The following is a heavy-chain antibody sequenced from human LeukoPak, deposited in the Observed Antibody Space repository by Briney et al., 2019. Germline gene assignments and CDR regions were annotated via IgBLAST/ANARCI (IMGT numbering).Heavy chain of an antibody. CDR3: ARDRHIVATILGGGEFDY. Sequence: ASVKVSCKASGGTFSSYAISWVRQAPGQGLEWMGRIIPIFGTANYAQKFQGRVTITTDESTSTAYMELSSLRSEDTAVYYCARDRHIVATILGGGEFDYWGQGTLVTVSS. J-gene: IGHJ4*02. CDR1: GGTFSSYA. CDR2: IIPIFGTA. D-gene: IGHD5-12*01. V-gene: IGHV1-69*05.